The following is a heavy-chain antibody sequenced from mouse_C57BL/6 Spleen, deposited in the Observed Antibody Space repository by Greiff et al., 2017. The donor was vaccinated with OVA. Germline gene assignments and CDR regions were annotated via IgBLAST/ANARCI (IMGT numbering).Heavy chain of an antibody. Sequence: VQLQQSGPELVKPGASVKISCKASGYTFTDYYMNWVKQSHGKSLEWIGDINPNNGGTSYNQKFKGKATLTVDKSSSTAYMELRSLTSEDSAVYYCARPTMTPYYYAMDYWGQGTSVTVSS. V-gene: IGHV1-26*01. D-gene: IGHD2-10*01. CDR1: GYTFTDYY. CDR3: ARPTMTPYYYAMDY. J-gene: IGHJ4*01. CDR2: INPNNGGT.